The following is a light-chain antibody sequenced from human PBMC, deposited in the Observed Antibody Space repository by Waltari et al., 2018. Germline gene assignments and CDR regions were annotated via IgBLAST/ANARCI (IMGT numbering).Light chain of an antibody. J-gene: IGLJ2*01. V-gene: IGLV1-47*01. CDR2: RNN. CDR3: AAWDDSLSGPVV. CDR1: SSNIGSNF. Sequence: QSVLTQPPSASGTPEQRVTISCSGSSSNIGSNFVYWYQQLPGTAPKLLNYRNNQRPSGVPDRFSGSKSGTSASLAISGLRSEDEADYYCAAWDDSLSGPVVFGGGTKLTVL.